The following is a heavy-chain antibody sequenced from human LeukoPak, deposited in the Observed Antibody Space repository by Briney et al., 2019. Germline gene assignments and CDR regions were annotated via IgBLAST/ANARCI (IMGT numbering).Heavy chain of an antibody. Sequence: GGSLRLSCAASGFTFNSYSMNWVRQAPGKGLEWVSSISSSSSYIYYADSVKGRFTISRDNAKNSLYLQMNSLRAEDTAVYYCARDQVGATNFDYWGQGTLVTVSS. V-gene: IGHV3-21*01. CDR2: ISSSSSYI. J-gene: IGHJ4*02. D-gene: IGHD1-26*01. CDR1: GFTFNSYS. CDR3: ARDQVGATNFDY.